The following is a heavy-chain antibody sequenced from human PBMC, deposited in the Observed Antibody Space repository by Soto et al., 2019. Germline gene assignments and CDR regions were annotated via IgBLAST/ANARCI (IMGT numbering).Heavy chain of an antibody. CDR1: GYTFTRYV. Sequence: GASVKVSCKASGYTFTRYVISWVRQAPGQGLEWMGWISAYNGNTNYAQKLQGRVTMTTDTSTSTAYMELRSLRSDDTAVYYCARTDDSSGYYYFDYWGQGTLVTVSS. J-gene: IGHJ4*02. CDR3: ARTDDSSGYYYFDY. V-gene: IGHV1-18*01. D-gene: IGHD3-22*01. CDR2: ISAYNGNT.